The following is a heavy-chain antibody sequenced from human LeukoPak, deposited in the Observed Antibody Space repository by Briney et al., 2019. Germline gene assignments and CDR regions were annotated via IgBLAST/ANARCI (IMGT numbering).Heavy chain of an antibody. V-gene: IGHV3-64*01. CDR1: GFTFSTSV. Sequence: GGSLRLSCAASGFTFSTSVMHWVRQGPGKGLEYVSGIDSTGGSTYYANSLKDRFTISRDNSKNTLYLQMGSLRAEDMAVYYCAREGHSSGHCGNFDVWGQGTMVTVSS. J-gene: IGHJ3*01. D-gene: IGHD6-19*01. CDR2: IDSTGGST. CDR3: AREGHSSGHCGNFDV.